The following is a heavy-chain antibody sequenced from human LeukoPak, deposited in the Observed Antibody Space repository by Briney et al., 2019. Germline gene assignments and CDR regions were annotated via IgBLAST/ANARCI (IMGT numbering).Heavy chain of an antibody. CDR1: GFTFSSYG. CDR3: ARDMLAVMVRGVITNWFDP. Sequence: VGSLRLSCAASGFTFSSYGMHWVRQAPGKGLEWVAVIWYDGSNKYYADSVKGRFTISRDNSKNTLYLQMNSLRAEDTAVYYCARDMLAVMVRGVITNWFDPWGQGTLVTVSS. J-gene: IGHJ5*02. CDR2: IWYDGSNK. V-gene: IGHV3-33*01. D-gene: IGHD3-10*01.